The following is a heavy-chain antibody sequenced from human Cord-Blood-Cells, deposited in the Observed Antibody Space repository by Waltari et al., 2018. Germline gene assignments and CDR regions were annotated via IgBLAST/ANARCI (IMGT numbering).Heavy chain of an antibody. CDR1: GYTFTGYY. V-gene: IGHV1-2*02. J-gene: IGHJ5*02. CDR3: AREGRLGHRGSWFDP. CDR2: HTPNSGGT. D-gene: IGHD3-16*01. Sequence: QVQLVQSGAEVKKPGASVKVSCKASGYTFTGYYMHWVRQAPGQGLEWMGWHTPNSGGTNYAQKFQGRGTMTRDTSISTAYMELSRLRSDDTAVYYCAREGRLGHRGSWFDPWGQGTLVTVSS.